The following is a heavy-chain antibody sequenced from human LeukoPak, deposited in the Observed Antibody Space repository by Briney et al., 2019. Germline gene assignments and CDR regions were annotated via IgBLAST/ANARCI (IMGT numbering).Heavy chain of an antibody. CDR3: ARGPVGSGWYFDY. D-gene: IGHD6-19*01. J-gene: IGHJ4*02. CDR2: IFHSGST. V-gene: IGHV4-61*08. Sequence: SGPTLVNPTQTLTLTCTFSGFSLSASGVGVAWIRQPPGEGLEWIAYIFHSGSTNYNPPLKSRVTMSVDTSKNQFSLRLSSVTAADTAVYYCARGPVGSGWYFDYRGQGILVTVSS. CDR1: GFSLSASGVG.